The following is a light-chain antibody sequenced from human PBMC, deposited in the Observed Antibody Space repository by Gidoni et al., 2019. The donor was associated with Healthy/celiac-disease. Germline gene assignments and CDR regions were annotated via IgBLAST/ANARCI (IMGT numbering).Light chain of an antibody. V-gene: IGKV3-11*01. CDR2: DAS. Sequence: EIVLTQSPATLSLSPGERATLSCRASQSVSSYLAWYQQKPGQAPRLLIYDASNRATGIPARFRGSGSGTDFTLPLSSLEPDDFAVYYCQQRSNWPPYTFGQGTKLEIK. J-gene: IGKJ2*01. CDR1: QSVSSY. CDR3: QQRSNWPPYT.